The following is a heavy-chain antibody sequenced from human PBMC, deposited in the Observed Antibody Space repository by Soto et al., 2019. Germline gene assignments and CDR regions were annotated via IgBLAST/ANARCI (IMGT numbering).Heavy chain of an antibody. J-gene: IGHJ4*02. CDR1: GFTFSDYS. V-gene: IGHV3-48*02. D-gene: IGHD5-18*01. Sequence: EVQLVESGGGLVQPGGSLRLSCVASGFTFSDYSMSWVRQAPGKGLEWVSYISGGGSPIYYASSVKGRFTISRDSAKNSLYLQMNSLRDADTAVYYCARPRYSYNYDFDYRCQGTLVTVSS. CDR2: ISGGGSPI. CDR3: ARPRYSYNYDFDY.